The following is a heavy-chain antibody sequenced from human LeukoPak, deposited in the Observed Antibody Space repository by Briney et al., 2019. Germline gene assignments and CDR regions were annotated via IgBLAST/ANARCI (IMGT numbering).Heavy chain of an antibody. CDR3: ARPRWLQFGPHDS. CDR1: GFTLSTFW. J-gene: IGHJ4*02. Sequence: GGSLRLSCAASGFTLSTFWMTWVRQSPGKGLEWVADIKQDESEKYYVDSVKGRFTISRDNAKNSLYLQMNNLRDEDTAVYYCARPRWLQFGPHDSWGQGTLVTVSS. CDR2: IKQDESEK. D-gene: IGHD5-24*01. V-gene: IGHV3-7*01.